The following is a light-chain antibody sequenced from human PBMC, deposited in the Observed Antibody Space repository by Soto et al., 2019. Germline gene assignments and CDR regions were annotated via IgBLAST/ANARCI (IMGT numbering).Light chain of an antibody. J-gene: IGKJ4*01. CDR2: GAS. CDR3: QQYGNSPIT. CDR1: QSVTNNY. V-gene: IGKV3-20*01. Sequence: GLTQSPRTLSLSPGERETLHCRASQSVTNNYLAWYQQKPGQAPRLLIDGASSRATGVPDRFSGTGSGTDFTLTISRLEPEDFAVFYCQQYGNSPITFGEGTKVDI.